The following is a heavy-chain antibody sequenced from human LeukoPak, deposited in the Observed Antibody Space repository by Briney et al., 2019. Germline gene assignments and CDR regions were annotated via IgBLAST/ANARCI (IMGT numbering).Heavy chain of an antibody. CDR1: GFSFSSYA. J-gene: IGHJ4*02. CDR2: ISGSGSST. D-gene: IGHD5-18*01. CDR3: AKDFWDTAAWY. V-gene: IGHV3-23*01. Sequence: GGSLRLSCAASGFSFSSYAMTWVRQAPGKGLEWVSAISGSGSSTYYADSVKGRFTISRDNSKNTLFLQMNSLRAEDMAVYYCAKDFWDTAAWYWGQGTLVTVSS.